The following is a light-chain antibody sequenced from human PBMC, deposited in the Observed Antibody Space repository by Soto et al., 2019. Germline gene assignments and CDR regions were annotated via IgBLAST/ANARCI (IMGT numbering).Light chain of an antibody. CDR1: TGAVTSGHY. CDR2: ETS. Sequence: QAVVTQEPSLTVSPGGTVTLTCGSSTGAVTSGHYPYWFQQKPGQAPRTLIFETSNKHSWTPARFSGSLLGGKAALTLSGAQPEDEVEYYCLLSYSNSRRVFGGGTKLTVL. CDR3: LLSYSNSRRV. V-gene: IGLV7-46*01. J-gene: IGLJ3*02.